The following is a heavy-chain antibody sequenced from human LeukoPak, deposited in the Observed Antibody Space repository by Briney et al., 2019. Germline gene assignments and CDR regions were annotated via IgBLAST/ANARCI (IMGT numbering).Heavy chain of an antibody. CDR3: ARDSVGDFWSGYSNWFDP. D-gene: IGHD3-3*01. CDR1: GGSISSYY. CDR2: IYYSGST. V-gene: IGHV4-59*01. J-gene: IGHJ5*02. Sequence: PSETLSLTCTVSGGSISSYYWSWIRQPPGKGLEWIGYIYYSGSTNYNPSLRSRVTISVDTSKNQFSLKLSSVTAADTAVYYCARDSVGDFWSGYSNWFDPWGQGTLVTVSS.